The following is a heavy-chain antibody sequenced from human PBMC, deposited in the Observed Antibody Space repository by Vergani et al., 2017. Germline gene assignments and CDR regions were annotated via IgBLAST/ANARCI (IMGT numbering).Heavy chain of an antibody. Sequence: EVQLVESGGGLVKPGGSLRLSCAASGFTFSSYSMNWVRQAPGKWLEWVSSISSSSSYIYYADSVKGRFTIYRDNAKNSLYLQMNSLRAEVTAVYYCARNQTPADGMANYYYYGMDVWGQGTTVTVSS. CDR1: GFTFSSYS. CDR3: ARNQTPADGMANYYYYGMDV. J-gene: IGHJ6*02. V-gene: IGHV3-21*01. CDR2: ISSSSSYI. D-gene: IGHD5-24*01.